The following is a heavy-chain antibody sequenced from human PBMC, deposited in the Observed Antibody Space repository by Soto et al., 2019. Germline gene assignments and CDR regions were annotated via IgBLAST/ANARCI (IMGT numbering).Heavy chain of an antibody. CDR1: GYIFSNYH. D-gene: IGHD6-13*01. CDR3: ARDNSVSAEGSWWFDP. V-gene: IGHV1-46*01. Sequence: QVHLVQSGTEVKRPGASVKVSCKSSGYIFSNYHMHWVRRAPGQGLEWMGIINPSGTTTNYAQKFQGRVTMTRDTSTSTDYMELSSLTSEDTAVYYCARDNSVSAEGSWWFDPWGQGTLVAVSS. CDR2: INPSGTTT. J-gene: IGHJ5*02.